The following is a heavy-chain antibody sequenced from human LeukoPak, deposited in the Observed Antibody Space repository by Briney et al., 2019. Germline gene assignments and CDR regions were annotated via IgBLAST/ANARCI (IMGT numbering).Heavy chain of an antibody. Sequence: SETLSLTCTVSGGPISNYYWSWIRQPAGKGLEWIARIYTSGSTKYNPSLKSRVTTSVDTSRNQFSLNLSSVTAADTAVYYCARAAGHCNTTTCYPEYFQHWGQGTLVTVSS. CDR3: ARAAGHCNTTTCYPEYFQH. CDR1: GGPISNYY. V-gene: IGHV4-4*07. D-gene: IGHD2-2*01. J-gene: IGHJ1*01. CDR2: IYTSGST.